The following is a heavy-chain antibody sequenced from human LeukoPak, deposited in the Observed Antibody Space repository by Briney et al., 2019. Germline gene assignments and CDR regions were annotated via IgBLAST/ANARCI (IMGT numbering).Heavy chain of an antibody. CDR2: IYYSGST. CDR3: ARDMGYSSSWYRLDV. D-gene: IGHD6-13*01. Sequence: SETLSLTCTVSGDSIGTYYWSWIRQPPGKGLEWIGYIYYSGSTNYNPSLESRVTMSLDTSKNQFSLKLGSVTAADTAVYYCARDMGYSSSWYRLDVWGQGTTVTVSS. J-gene: IGHJ6*02. V-gene: IGHV4-59*01. CDR1: GDSIGTYY.